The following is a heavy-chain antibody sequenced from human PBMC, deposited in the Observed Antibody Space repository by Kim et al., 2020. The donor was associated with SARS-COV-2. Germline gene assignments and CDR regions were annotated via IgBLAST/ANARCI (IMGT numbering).Heavy chain of an antibody. D-gene: IGHD6-6*01. J-gene: IGHJ4*02. CDR1: GGSISSGGYY. V-gene: IGHV4-31*03. CDR3: ARLYSSSHNGVDY. CDR2: IYYSGST. Sequence: SETLSLTCTVSGGSISSGGYYWSWIRQHPGKGLEWIGYIYYSGSTYYNPSLKSRVTISVDTSKNQFSLKLSSVTAADTAVYYCARLYSSSHNGVDYWGQGTLVTVSS.